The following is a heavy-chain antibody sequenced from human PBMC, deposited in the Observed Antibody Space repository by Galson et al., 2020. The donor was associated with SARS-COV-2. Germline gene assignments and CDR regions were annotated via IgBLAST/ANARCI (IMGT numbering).Heavy chain of an antibody. J-gene: IGHJ4*02. CDR3: ARAPDYDSSGYYLLFDF. CDR2: IDTIFGTP. D-gene: IGHD3-22*01. Sequence: KISCKASGGTFSSYAISWVRQAPGQGLEWMGGIDTIFGTPTYAQKFQGRVTITADESTSAAYMELSSLTSEDTAVYYCARAPDYDSSGYYLLFDFWGQGTLVTVSS. CDR1: GGTFSSYA. V-gene: IGHV1-69*01.